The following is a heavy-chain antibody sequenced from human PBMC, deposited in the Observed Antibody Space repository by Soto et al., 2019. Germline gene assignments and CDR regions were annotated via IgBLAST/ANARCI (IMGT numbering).Heavy chain of an antibody. CDR3: AKAGWFGSSWYGPLDY. V-gene: IGHV3-23*01. CDR1: GFTFSNYA. D-gene: IGHD6-13*01. Sequence: EVQLLESGGGLVQPGGSLRLSCAASGFTFSNYAMNWVRQAPGKGLEWVSAISGSGGSTYYADSVKGRFTISRDNSKNTLYLQMNSLRAEDTAVYYCAKAGWFGSSWYGPLDYWGQGTLVTVSS. CDR2: ISGSGGST. J-gene: IGHJ4*02.